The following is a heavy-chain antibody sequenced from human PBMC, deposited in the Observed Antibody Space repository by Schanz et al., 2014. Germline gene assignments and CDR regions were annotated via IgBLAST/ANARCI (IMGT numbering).Heavy chain of an antibody. CDR1: TFTFSSDC. CDR3: ATASSPVREAGAGSSFHL. V-gene: IGHV3-15*01. D-gene: IGHD6-13*01. Sequence: EVQLAESGGGLVQPGGSLRLSCAASTFTFSSDCMSWVRQAPGKGLEWLGRIKSKTDGETTDYAAPVKGRFSISRDDSQSTLYLQMNSLKIEDTAVYYCATASSPVREAGAGSSFHLWGQGTLVTVSP. J-gene: IGHJ5*02. CDR2: IKSKTDGETT.